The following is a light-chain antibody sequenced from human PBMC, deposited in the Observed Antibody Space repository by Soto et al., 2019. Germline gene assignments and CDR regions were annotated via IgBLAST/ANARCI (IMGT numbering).Light chain of an antibody. J-gene: IGKJ5*01. CDR2: KTS. CDR1: QSISSW. CDR3: QQYYNSSIT. Sequence: DIQMTQSPSTLSGSVGDRVTITCRASQSISSWLAWYQQKPGKAPKLLIYKTSILESGVPSRFSGSGSGTEFTLTISSLQPDDFATYYCQQYYNSSITFGQGTRLEIK. V-gene: IGKV1-5*03.